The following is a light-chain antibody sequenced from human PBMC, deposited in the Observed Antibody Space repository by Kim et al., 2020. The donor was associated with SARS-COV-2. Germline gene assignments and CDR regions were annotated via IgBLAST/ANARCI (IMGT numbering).Light chain of an antibody. CDR3: QAWDSGTAV. J-gene: IGLJ2*01. CDR2: QDT. Sequence: SYELTQPPSVSVSPGQTASITCSGDNLGDTYVCWYQQKPGQPPVLVIYQDTKRPSGIPERFSGSNSGNTATLTISGLQTMDEADSYCQAWDSGTAVFGGG. CDR1: NLGDTY. V-gene: IGLV3-1*01.